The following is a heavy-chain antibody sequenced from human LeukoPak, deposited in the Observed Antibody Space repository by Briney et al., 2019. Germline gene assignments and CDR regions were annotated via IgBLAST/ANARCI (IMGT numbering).Heavy chain of an antibody. J-gene: IGHJ4*02. CDR1: GFTFISYW. D-gene: IGHD1-7*01. CDR3: PRVSMGATNYPLPP. Sequence: GGSLRLSCAASGFTFISYWMTWVRQAPGKGLEWVAKIKQDGTDKYFVDSVKVRFTISRDNAKNSLFLQLGSLRADDTAVYYGPRVSMGATNYPLPPGGQGTLATAPS. V-gene: IGHV3-7*01. CDR2: IKQDGTDK.